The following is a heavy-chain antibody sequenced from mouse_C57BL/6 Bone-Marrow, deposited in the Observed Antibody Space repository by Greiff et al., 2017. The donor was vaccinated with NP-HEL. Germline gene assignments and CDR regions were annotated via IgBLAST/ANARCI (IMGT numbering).Heavy chain of an antibody. Sequence: VQLQQSGAELVRPGASVKLSCTASGFNIKDDYMHWVKQRPEQGLEWIGWIDPENGDTEYASKFQGKATITADTSSNTAYLQLSSLTSEDTAVYYCTTPPYYSNYDYAMDYWGQGTSVTVSS. CDR1: GFNIKDDY. CDR3: TTPPYYSNYDYAMDY. J-gene: IGHJ4*01. CDR2: IDPENGDT. D-gene: IGHD2-5*01. V-gene: IGHV14-4*01.